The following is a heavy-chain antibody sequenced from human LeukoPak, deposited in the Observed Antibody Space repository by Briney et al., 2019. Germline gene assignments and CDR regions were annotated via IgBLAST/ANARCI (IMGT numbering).Heavy chain of an antibody. D-gene: IGHD2-2*01. V-gene: IGHV3-23*01. CDR2: ISGSGGST. Sequence: GGSLRLSCAASGFTFSSYAMSWVRQAPGKGLEWVSAISGSGGSTYYADSVKGRFTISRDNSKNTLYLQMNGLRAEDTAVYYCAKEVKLVVVPAAMGYFDYWGQGTLVTVSS. J-gene: IGHJ4*02. CDR1: GFTFSSYA. CDR3: AKEVKLVVVPAAMGYFDY.